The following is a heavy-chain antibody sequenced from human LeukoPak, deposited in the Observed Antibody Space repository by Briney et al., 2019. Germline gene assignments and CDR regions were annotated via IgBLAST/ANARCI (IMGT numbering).Heavy chain of an antibody. CDR2: ISWDSGSQ. D-gene: IGHD3-9*01. Sequence: GRSPRLSCVGSGFSLEDYAMHWVRQVPGKGLEWVSSISWDSGSQVYTDSVKGRFTISRDNDKNSLYLQMNSLRLEDTAFYYCIKDMGFDLLKDAFHVWGRGTLVTVSS. CDR1: GFSLEDYA. CDR3: IKDMGFDLLKDAFHV. V-gene: IGHV3-9*01. J-gene: IGHJ3*01.